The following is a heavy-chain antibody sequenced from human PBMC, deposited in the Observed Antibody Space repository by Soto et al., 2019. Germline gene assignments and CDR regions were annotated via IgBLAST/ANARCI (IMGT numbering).Heavy chain of an antibody. V-gene: IGHV1-18*01. CDR1: GYTFTSYG. J-gene: IGHJ4*02. CDR3: ASTLGHDYRDFTSYY. CDR2: ISAYNGNT. Sequence: GASVKVSCKASGYTFTSYGISWVRQAPGQGLEWMGWISAYNGNTNYAQKLQGRVTMTTDTSTSTAYMELRSLRSDDTAVYYCASTLGHDYRDFTSYYWGQGTLVTVSS. D-gene: IGHD4-17*01.